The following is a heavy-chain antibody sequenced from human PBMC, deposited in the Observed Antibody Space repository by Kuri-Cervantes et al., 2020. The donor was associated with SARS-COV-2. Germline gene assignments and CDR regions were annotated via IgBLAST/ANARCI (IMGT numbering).Heavy chain of an antibody. CDR2: IYYSGST. J-gene: IGHJ4*02. D-gene: IGHD2-21*02. Sequence: ESLKISCAASGFTVSSNYMSWIRQPPGKGLEWIGSIYYSGSTYYNPSLKSRVTISVDTSKNQFSLKLSSVTAADTAVYYCARHRSGDWLYFDYWGQGTLVTVSS. CDR1: GFTVSSNY. V-gene: IGHV4-59*08. CDR3: ARHRSGDWLYFDY.